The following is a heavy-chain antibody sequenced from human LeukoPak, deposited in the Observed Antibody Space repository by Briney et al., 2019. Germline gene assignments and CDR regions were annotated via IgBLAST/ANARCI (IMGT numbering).Heavy chain of an antibody. CDR1: GGTFSSYA. CDR2: IIPIFGTA. V-gene: IGHV1-69*06. CDR3: ARDATDIVVVPAAMAFYDAFDI. D-gene: IGHD2-2*01. J-gene: IGHJ3*02. Sequence: ASVKVSCKASGGTFSSYAISWVRQAPGQGLEWMGGIIPIFGTANYAQKFQGRVTITADKSTSTAYMELSSLRSEDTAVYYCARDATDIVVVPAAMAFYDAFDIWGQGTMVTVSS.